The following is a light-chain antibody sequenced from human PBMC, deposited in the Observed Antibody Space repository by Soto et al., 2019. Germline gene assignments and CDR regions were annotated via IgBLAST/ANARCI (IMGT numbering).Light chain of an antibody. J-gene: IGKJ1*01. CDR3: QQYNNWPQT. Sequence: EILMTQYPATLSVSPGERATLSCRASQSVSSNLAWYQQKPGQAPRLLIYSASTRATGIPARFSGSGSGTEFTLTISSLQSEDFAVYYCQQYNNWPQTFGQGTKVDIK. CDR2: SAS. CDR1: QSVSSN. V-gene: IGKV3-15*01.